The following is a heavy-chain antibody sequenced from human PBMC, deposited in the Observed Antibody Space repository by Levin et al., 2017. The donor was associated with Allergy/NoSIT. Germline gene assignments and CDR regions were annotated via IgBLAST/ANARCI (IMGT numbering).Heavy chain of an antibody. CDR3: ARHAASGTYDSPFHY. J-gene: IGHJ4*02. D-gene: IGHD2-15*01. Sequence: SQTLSLTCTVSGGSINNSSYYWGWIRQPPGKGLEWIASIYYSGNTYYNPSLKSRVTISVDTSKNQFSLKLSSVTAADTAVYNCARHAASGTYDSPFHYWGQGTLVTVSS. V-gene: IGHV4-39*01. CDR2: IYYSGNT. CDR1: GGSINNSSYY.